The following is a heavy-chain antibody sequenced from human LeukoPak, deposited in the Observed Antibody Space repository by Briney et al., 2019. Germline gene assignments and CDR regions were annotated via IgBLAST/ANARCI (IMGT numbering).Heavy chain of an antibody. D-gene: IGHD1-20*01. CDR3: ARDRHNWNLNDYYGMDV. Sequence: GSLRLSCAASGFTFSSYWMHWVRQAPGKGLVWVSRINSDGSSTSYADSVKGRFTISRDNAKNTLYLQMNSLRAEDTAVYYCARDRHNWNLNDYYGMDVWGQGTTVIVSS. CDR1: GFTFSSYW. J-gene: IGHJ6*02. CDR2: INSDGSST. V-gene: IGHV3-74*01.